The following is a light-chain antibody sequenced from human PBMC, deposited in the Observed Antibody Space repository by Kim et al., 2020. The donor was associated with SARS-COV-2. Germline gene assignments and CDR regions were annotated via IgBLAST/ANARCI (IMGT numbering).Light chain of an antibody. CDR3: QQYKIWPLT. CDR1: QSVGDD. CDR2: GVS. V-gene: IGKV3-15*01. Sequence: SVSPGERITLSCRTSQSVGDDLAWYQQRPGQAPRLLIYGVSTRATGVPARFSGSGSGTEFTVTISSLQSEDFTVYYCQQYKIWPLTFGGGTKVESK. J-gene: IGKJ4*01.